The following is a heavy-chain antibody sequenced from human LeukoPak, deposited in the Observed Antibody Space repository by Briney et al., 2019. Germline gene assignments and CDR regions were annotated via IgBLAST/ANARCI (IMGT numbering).Heavy chain of an antibody. CDR1: GFTFSSYA. Sequence: GGSLRLSCAASGFTFSSYATSWVRQAPGKGLEWVSSISSSSSYIYYADSVKGRFTISRDNAKNSLYLQMNSLRAEDTAVYYCAREDTYYDFWSGRDAFDIWGQGTMVTVSS. D-gene: IGHD3-3*01. CDR3: AREDTYYDFWSGRDAFDI. V-gene: IGHV3-21*01. CDR2: ISSSSSYI. J-gene: IGHJ3*02.